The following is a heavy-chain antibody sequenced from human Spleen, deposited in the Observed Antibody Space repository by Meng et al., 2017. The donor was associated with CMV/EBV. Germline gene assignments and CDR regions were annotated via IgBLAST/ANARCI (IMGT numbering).Heavy chain of an antibody. CDR3: ARNYYFDY. Sequence: QGRLQVSGPAPVNPSQTLSLTCSSSGGSINSGDYYWSWIRQPPGKVLEWFGYIYYTGSTYYNPSLKSRVTISKDTSKNQFSLRLSSVTAADTAVYYCARNYYFDYWGQGTLVTVSS. CDR1: GGSINSGDYY. CDR2: IYYTGST. V-gene: IGHV4-30-4*01. J-gene: IGHJ4*02.